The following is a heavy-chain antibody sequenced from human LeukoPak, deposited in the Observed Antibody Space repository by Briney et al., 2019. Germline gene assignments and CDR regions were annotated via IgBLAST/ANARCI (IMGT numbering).Heavy chain of an antibody. V-gene: IGHV1-18*01. CDR1: GYTLTSYG. CDR2: ISAYNGNT. Sequence: ASVKVSCKASGYTLTSYGISWVRQAPGQGLEWMGWISAYNGNTNYAQKLQGRVTMTTDTSTSTAYMELRSLRSDDTAVYYCARDPHHQYSGSYYGYWGQGTLVTVSS. CDR3: ARDPHHQYSGSYYGY. D-gene: IGHD1-26*01. J-gene: IGHJ4*02.